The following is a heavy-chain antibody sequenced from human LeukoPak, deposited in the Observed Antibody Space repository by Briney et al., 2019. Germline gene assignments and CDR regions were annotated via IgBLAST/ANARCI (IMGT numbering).Heavy chain of an antibody. CDR2: ISGSGRST. D-gene: IGHD5-24*01. CDR3: AKDAPYVDMATMVKAYFFDY. V-gene: IGHV3-23*01. Sequence: AGGSLRLSCAASGFTFSNYAMTWVRQAPGKGLEWVSVISGSGRSTFYADSVKGRFTISRDNSKNTLFLQMNSLRVEDTAIYYCAKDAPYVDMATMVKAYFFDYWGQGTLVTVSS. CDR1: GFTFSNYA. J-gene: IGHJ4*02.